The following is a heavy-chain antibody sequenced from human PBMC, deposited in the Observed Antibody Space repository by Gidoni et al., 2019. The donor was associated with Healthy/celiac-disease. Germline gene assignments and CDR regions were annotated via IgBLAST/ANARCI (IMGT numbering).Heavy chain of an antibody. D-gene: IGHD3-22*01. V-gene: IGHV4-34*01. Sequence: QVQLQQWGAGLLKPSETLSLTCAVYGGSFSGSYCTWIRQPPGKGLEWIGEINHSGTTNYNPSLKSRVTISVDTSKNQFSLKLSSVTAADTAVYYCARGGLTMIVVVSPETGSKFDYWGQGTLVTVSS. CDR1: GGSFSGSY. J-gene: IGHJ4*02. CDR3: ARGGLTMIVVVSPETGSKFDY. CDR2: INHSGTT.